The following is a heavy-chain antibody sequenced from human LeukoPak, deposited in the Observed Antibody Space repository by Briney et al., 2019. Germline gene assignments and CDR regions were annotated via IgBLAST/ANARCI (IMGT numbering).Heavy chain of an antibody. CDR1: GFTFSSYA. Sequence: GGSLRLSCAASGFTFSSYAMHWVRQAPGKGLEYVSAISSNGGSTYYANSVKGRFTISRDNSKNTLYLQMGSLRAEDMAVYYCARDPSRGSYTTTSIIPYYFDYWGQGTLVTVS. D-gene: IGHD1-26*01. CDR3: ARDPSRGSYTTTSIIPYYFDY. J-gene: IGHJ4*02. V-gene: IGHV3-64*01. CDR2: ISSNGGST.